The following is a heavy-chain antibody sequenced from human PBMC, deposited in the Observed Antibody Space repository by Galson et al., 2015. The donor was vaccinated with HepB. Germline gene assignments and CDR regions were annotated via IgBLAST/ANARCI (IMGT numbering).Heavy chain of an antibody. J-gene: IGHJ4*02. CDR2: ISYDGSNK. CDR1: GFTFSSYG. V-gene: IGHV3-30*18. CDR3: AKASYVYNY. D-gene: IGHD5/OR15-5a*01. Sequence: SLRLSCAASGFTFSSYGMHWVRQAPGKGLEWVAVISYDGSNKYYADSVKGRFTISRDNSKNTLYLRMNSLRAEDTAVYYCAKASYVYNYWGQGTLVTVSS.